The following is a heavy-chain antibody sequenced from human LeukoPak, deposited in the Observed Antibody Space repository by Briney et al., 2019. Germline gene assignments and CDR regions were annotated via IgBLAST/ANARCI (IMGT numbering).Heavy chain of an antibody. CDR1: GFTFSSYG. CDR2: IRYDGSNK. V-gene: IGHV3-30*02. J-gene: IGHJ4*02. Sequence: GGSLRLSCAASGFTFSSYGMHWVRQAPGKGLEWVAFIRYDGSNKYYADSVKGRFTISRDNSKNTLYLQMNSLRAEDTAVYYCANFGIAVADKVYWGQGTLVTVSS. D-gene: IGHD6-19*01. CDR3: ANFGIAVADKVY.